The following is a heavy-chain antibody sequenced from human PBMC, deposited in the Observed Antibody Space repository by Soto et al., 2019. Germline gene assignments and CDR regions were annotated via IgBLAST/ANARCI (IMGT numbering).Heavy chain of an antibody. V-gene: IGHV1-18*04. CDR1: GYTFTSYC. CDR3: ARSGRITIFGVVTTSYYYYGMDV. D-gene: IGHD3-3*01. CDR2: ISAYNGNT. Sequence: ASVKVSCKASGYTFTSYCISWVRQAPGQGLEWMGWISAYNGNTNYAQKLQGRVTMTTDTSTSTAYMELRSLRSDGTAVYYCARSGRITIFGVVTTSYYYYGMDVWGQGTTVTVSS. J-gene: IGHJ6*02.